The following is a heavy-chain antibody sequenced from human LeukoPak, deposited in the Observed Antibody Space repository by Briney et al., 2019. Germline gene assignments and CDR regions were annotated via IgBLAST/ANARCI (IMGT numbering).Heavy chain of an antibody. CDR2: ISSSSTI. CDR3: ARTFLLRFLEWLPNYYRDV. CDR1: GFTFSSYS. Sequence: PGGSLRLSCAASGFTFSSYSMNWVRQAPGKWLEWVSYISSSSTIYYADSVKGRFTISRYNAKNSLYLQMNSLRAEDTAVYYCARTFLLRFLEWLPNYYRDVWGKGTTVTVSS. V-gene: IGHV3-48*01. D-gene: IGHD3-3*01. J-gene: IGHJ6*03.